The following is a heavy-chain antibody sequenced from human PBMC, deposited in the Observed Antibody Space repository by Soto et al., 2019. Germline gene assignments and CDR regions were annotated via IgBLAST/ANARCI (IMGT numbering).Heavy chain of an antibody. CDR1: GGTFSSYA. V-gene: IGHV1-69*12. Sequence: QVQLVQSGAEVKKPGSSVKVSCKASGGTFSSYAISWVRQAPGQGLEWMGGIIPIFGTANYAQKFQGRVTITADESTSTAYMELSSLGSEDTAVYYCARNGYDILTGYYIPWYFDYWGQGTLVTVSS. D-gene: IGHD3-9*01. CDR2: IIPIFGTA. J-gene: IGHJ4*02. CDR3: ARNGYDILTGYYIPWYFDY.